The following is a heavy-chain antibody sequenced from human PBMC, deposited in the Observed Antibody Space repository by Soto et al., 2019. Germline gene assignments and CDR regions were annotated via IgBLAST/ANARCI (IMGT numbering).Heavy chain of an antibody. D-gene: IGHD6-13*01. CDR1: GFSFSDYA. CDR3: AKRSPYSSGWYSPIFDY. Sequence: GGSLRLSCAASGFSFSDYAMGWVRQAPGKGLEWVSVISERGGSTHYADSVRGRFTVSRDNSKNSLSLRMNSLRDEDTAVYFCAKRSPYSSGWYSPIFDYWGQGALVTVSS. V-gene: IGHV3-23*01. J-gene: IGHJ4*02. CDR2: ISERGGST.